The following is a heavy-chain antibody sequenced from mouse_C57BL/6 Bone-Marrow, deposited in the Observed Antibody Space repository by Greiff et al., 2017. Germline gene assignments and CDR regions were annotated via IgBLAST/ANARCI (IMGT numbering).Heavy chain of an antibody. Sequence: EVQVVESGGGLVQPGGSLKLSCAASGFTFSDYYMYWVRQTPEKRLEWVAYISNGGGSTYYPGTVKGRFTISRDNAKNTRYLQMSRLKSGDTAMYYCARHADGNDYGFAYWGQGTLVTVSA. CDR3: ARHADGNDYGFAY. D-gene: IGHD2-4*01. CDR1: GFTFSDYY. J-gene: IGHJ3*01. CDR2: ISNGGGST. V-gene: IGHV5-12*01.